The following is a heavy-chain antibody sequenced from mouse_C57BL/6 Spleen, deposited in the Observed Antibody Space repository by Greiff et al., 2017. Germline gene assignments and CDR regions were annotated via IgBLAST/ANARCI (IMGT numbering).Heavy chain of an antibody. CDR2: IYPGDGDT. CDR3: ARRYAMDY. Sequence: VQLQESGPELVKPGASVKISCKASGYAFSSSWMNWVKQRPGKGLGWIGRIYPGDGDTNYNGKFKGKATLTADKSSSTAYMQLSSLTSEDSAVYFCARRYAMDYWGQGTSVTVSS. J-gene: IGHJ4*01. V-gene: IGHV1-82*01. CDR1: GYAFSSSW.